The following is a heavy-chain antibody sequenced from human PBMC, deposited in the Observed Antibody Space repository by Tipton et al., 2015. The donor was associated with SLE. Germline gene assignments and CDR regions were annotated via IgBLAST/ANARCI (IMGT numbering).Heavy chain of an antibody. V-gene: IGHV4-61*09. CDR1: GVSISSGSYY. CDR3: ARPRGRIVMGAFDI. J-gene: IGHJ3*02. Sequence: TLSLTCTVSGVSISSGSYYWSWIRQPAGKGLEWIGYIYTSGSTNYNPSLKSRVTISVDTSKNQFSLKLSSVTAADTAVYYCARPRGRIVMGAFDIWGQGTMVTVSS. CDR2: IYTSGST. D-gene: IGHD2-21*01.